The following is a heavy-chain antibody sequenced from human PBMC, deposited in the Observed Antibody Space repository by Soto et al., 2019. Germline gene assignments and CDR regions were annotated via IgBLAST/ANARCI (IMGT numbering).Heavy chain of an antibody. CDR3: ARRMVSTETFDY. V-gene: IGHV4-59*08. CDR2: VYYTGIA. CDR1: GGSLTSYY. Sequence: PSETLSLTCTVSGGSLTSYYWSWIRQPPGKGLEWIGFVYYTGIARYNPSLKSRVTISVDTSKNQFSLKLTSVTAADTAIYYCARRMVSTETFDYWGQGTLVTVS. D-gene: IGHD2-8*01. J-gene: IGHJ4*02.